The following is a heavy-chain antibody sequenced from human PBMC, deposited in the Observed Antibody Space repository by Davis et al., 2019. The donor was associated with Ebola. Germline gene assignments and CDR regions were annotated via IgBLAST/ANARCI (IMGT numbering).Heavy chain of an antibody. V-gene: IGHV7-4-1*02. J-gene: IGHJ3*02. CDR3: AREWLRFFDAFDI. CDR1: GGTFSSYT. Sequence: ASVKVSCKASGGTFSSYTISWVRQAPGQGLEWMGWINTNTGNPTYAQGFTGRFVFSLDTSVSTAYLQISSLKAEDTAVYYCAREWLRFFDAFDIWGQGTMVTVSS. CDR2: INTNTGNP. D-gene: IGHD6-19*01.